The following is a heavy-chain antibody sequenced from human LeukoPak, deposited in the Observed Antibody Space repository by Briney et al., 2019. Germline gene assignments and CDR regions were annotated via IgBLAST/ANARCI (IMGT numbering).Heavy chain of an antibody. CDR3: AKDPDYDSSGYYYPNWFDP. CDR2: ISGSGGST. Sequence: PGGSLRLSCAASGFTFSSYAMSWVRQAPGKGLEWVSAISGSGGSTYYADSVKGRFTISRDNSKNTLYLQMNSLRAGDTAVYYCAKDPDYDSSGYYYPNWFDPWGQGTLVTVSS. J-gene: IGHJ5*02. D-gene: IGHD3-22*01. CDR1: GFTFSSYA. V-gene: IGHV3-23*01.